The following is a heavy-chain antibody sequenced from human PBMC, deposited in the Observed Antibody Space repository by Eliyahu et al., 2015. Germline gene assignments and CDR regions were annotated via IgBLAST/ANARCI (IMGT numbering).Heavy chain of an antibody. Sequence: EVQLVESGGGLVQPGRSLRLSCASSGFTFXXYAMHWGRQDPGKGLEWVXGISWNSGSIGYADSVKGRFTISRDNAKNSLYLQMNSLRAEDTALYYCAKDFEGGYYDFWSGLGFDYWGQGTLVTVSS. CDR2: ISWNSGSI. CDR1: GFTFXXYA. D-gene: IGHD3-3*01. J-gene: IGHJ4*02. CDR3: AKDFEGGYYDFWSGLGFDY. V-gene: IGHV3-9*01.